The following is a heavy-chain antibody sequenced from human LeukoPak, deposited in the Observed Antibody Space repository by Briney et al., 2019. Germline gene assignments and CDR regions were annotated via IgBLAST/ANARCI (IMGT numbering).Heavy chain of an antibody. Sequence: SVKVSCKASGGTFSSYAISWVRQAPGQGLEWMGGIIPIFGTANYAQKFQGRVTITTDESTSTAYMELSSLRSEETAVYYCARSGEMATINGFDYWGQGTLVTVSS. J-gene: IGHJ4*02. V-gene: IGHV1-69*05. D-gene: IGHD5-24*01. CDR2: IIPIFGTA. CDR3: ARSGEMATINGFDY. CDR1: GGTFSSYA.